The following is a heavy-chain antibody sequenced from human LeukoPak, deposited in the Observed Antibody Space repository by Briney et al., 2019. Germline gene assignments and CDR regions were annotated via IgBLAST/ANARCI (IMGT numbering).Heavy chain of an antibody. V-gene: IGHV4-38-2*01. J-gene: IGHJ4*02. Sequence: PSETLSLTCAVSGYSISSGFYWGWIRQPPGKGLEWIGTIYHSGNTYYNPSLKSRVTVSLDMSKNQFSLKLSSVTAADTAVYYCARTIHLNSFDFWGQGTLVTVSS. D-gene: IGHD5-18*01. CDR3: ARTIHLNSFDF. CDR1: GYSISSGFY. CDR2: IYHSGNT.